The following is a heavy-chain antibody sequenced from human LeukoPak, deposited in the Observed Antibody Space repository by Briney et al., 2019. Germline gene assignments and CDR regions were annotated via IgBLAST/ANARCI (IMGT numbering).Heavy chain of an antibody. J-gene: IGHJ4*02. CDR3: AEVESSYCRI. CDR2: IGGSGSTT. Sequence: GGSLRLSCVASGLTVGNYGMNWVRQAPGEGLEWVSSIGGSGSTTYYADSVRGRFTISRDNSKNSMYLQMSSLRAEDTAIYYCAEVESSYCRIWGQGTLVTVSS. CDR1: GLTVGNYG. D-gene: IGHD3-10*01. V-gene: IGHV3-23*01.